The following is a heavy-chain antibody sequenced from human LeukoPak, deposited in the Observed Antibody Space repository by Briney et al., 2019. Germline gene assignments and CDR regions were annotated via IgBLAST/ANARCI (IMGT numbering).Heavy chain of an antibody. CDR3: AKDLGTDIPNAFDI. CDR2: ISGSGGST. D-gene: IGHD5-12*01. Sequence: PGGTLRLSCAASGFSFRTYGMSWVRQAPGKGLEWVSAISGSGGSTYYADSVKGRFTISRDNSKNTLYLQMNSLRAEDTAVYYCAKDLGTDIPNAFDIWGQGTMVTVSS. J-gene: IGHJ3*02. V-gene: IGHV3-23*01. CDR1: GFSFRTYG.